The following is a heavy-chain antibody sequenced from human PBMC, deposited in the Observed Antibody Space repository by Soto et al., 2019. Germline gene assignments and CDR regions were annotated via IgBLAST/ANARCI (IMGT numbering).Heavy chain of an antibody. CDR2: LSHDGSNK. Sequence: GGSLRLSCAASGFTLSNYGMHWVRQAPGKGLEWVALLSHDGSNKYYADSVKGRFTISRDNSKNTLYLQMNSLRAEDTAVYYCAKAPRLIAVAGRYYGMDVWGQGTTVTVSS. CDR1: GFTLSNYG. CDR3: AKAPRLIAVAGRYYGMDV. J-gene: IGHJ6*02. V-gene: IGHV3-30*18. D-gene: IGHD6-19*01.